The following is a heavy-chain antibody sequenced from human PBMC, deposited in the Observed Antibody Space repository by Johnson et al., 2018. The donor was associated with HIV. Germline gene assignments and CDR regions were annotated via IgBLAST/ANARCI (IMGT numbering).Heavy chain of an antibody. CDR3: ARVGTVRDAFDI. D-gene: IGHD7-27*01. CDR2: IYSGGST. V-gene: IGHV3-66*01. CDR1: GFTVSSSY. Sequence: MLLVESGGGLVQPGGSLRLSCAASGFTVSSSYMSWVRQAPGKGLEWVSVIYSGGSTYYADSVKGRFTISRDNSKNTLYLQMNSLRAEDTAVYYCARVGTVRDAFDIWGQGTMVTVSS. J-gene: IGHJ3*02.